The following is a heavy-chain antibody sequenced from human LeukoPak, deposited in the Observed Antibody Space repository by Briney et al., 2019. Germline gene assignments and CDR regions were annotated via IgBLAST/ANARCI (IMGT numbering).Heavy chain of an antibody. V-gene: IGHV3-23*01. CDR2: INGNGGNT. J-gene: IGHJ5*02. Sequence: GGSLRLSCVASGLTFSSYAMGWVRQAPGKGLEWVSGINGNGGNTYYADSVKGRFTISRDNSKNTLYLQMNSLRAEDTAVYYCAKDRAGPDIVVVPAAIRWFDPWGQGTLVTVSS. CDR3: AKDRAGPDIVVVPAAIRWFDP. CDR1: GLTFSSYA. D-gene: IGHD2-2*02.